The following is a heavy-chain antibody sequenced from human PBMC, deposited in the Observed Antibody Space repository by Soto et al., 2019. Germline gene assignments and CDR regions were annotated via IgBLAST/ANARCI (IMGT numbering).Heavy chain of an antibody. Sequence: PGGSLRLSCAASGFTFSYYYMSWIRQAPGRGLEWVSYISGGSTHPNYAGSVKGRFTISRDNAKNSLYLQMNSLRAEDTAVYYCARSRXYCSSTTCYGYYYGMDVWGQGTTVTVSS. J-gene: IGHJ6*02. D-gene: IGHD2-2*01. CDR1: GFTFSYYY. CDR3: ARSRXYCSSTTCYGYYYGMDV. V-gene: IGHV3-11*06. CDR2: ISGGSTHP.